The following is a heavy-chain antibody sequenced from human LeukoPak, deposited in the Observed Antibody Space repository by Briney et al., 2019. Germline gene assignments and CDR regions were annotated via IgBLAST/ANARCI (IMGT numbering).Heavy chain of an antibody. D-gene: IGHD3-22*01. CDR1: GFTFSSYW. CDR2: INSDGSST. Sequence: PGGSLRLSCAASGFTFSSYWMHWVRQAPGKGLVWVSRINSDGSSTSYADSVKGRFTISRDNSKNTLYLQMGSLRAEDMAVYYCARASGGYYDSSGYYHPGGFDYWGQGTLVTVSS. V-gene: IGHV3-74*01. J-gene: IGHJ4*02. CDR3: ARASGGYYDSSGYYHPGGFDY.